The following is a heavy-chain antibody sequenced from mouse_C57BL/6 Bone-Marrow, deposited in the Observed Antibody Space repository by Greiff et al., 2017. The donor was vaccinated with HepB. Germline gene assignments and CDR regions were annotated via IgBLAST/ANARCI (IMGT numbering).Heavy chain of an antibody. CDR3: ARVLFITTVVADY. J-gene: IGHJ2*01. V-gene: IGHV5-4*03. CDR1: GFTFSSYA. CDR2: ISDGGSYT. D-gene: IGHD1-1*01. Sequence: EVKLMESGGGLVKPGGSLKLSCAASGFTFSSYAMSWVRQTPEQRLEWVATISDGGSYTYYPDNVKGRFTISRDNAKNNLYLQMSHLKSEDTAMYYCARVLFITTVVADYWGQGTTLTVAS.